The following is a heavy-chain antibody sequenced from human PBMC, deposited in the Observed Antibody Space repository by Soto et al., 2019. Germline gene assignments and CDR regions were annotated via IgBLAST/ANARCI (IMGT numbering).Heavy chain of an antibody. CDR1: GDTSNFYS. CDR2: VNLILSMS. J-gene: IGHJ4*02. Sequence: QVQLVQSGAEVKRPGSSVKVSCKASGDTSNFYSITWWRKPPGVGLEWVGRVNLILSMSNYAQRFKGRVTMTADKSTSTAYMELRSLRSEDTAIYYCASSYGSGYRAFDYWGQGALVTVSS. CDR3: ASSYGSGYRAFDY. D-gene: IGHD3-10*01. V-gene: IGHV1-69*02.